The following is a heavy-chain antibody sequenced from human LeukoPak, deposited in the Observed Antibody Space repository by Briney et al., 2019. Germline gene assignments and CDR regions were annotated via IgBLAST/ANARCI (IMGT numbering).Heavy chain of an antibody. CDR3: ASLMTTVTTVFDY. V-gene: IGHV1-69*13. Sequence: SVKVSCKALGGTASSYASSWVRQAPGQGLEWMGGIIPIFGTANYAQKFQGRVTITADESTSTAYMELSSLRSEDTAVYYCASLMTTVTTVFDYWGQGTLVTVSS. D-gene: IGHD4-17*01. J-gene: IGHJ4*02. CDR1: GGTASSYA. CDR2: IIPIFGTA.